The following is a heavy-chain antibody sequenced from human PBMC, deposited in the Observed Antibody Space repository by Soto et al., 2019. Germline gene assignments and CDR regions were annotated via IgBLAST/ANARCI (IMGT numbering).Heavy chain of an antibody. CDR2: INPIFGTT. CDR3: ARGGFTFGPGAVRGAFDT. D-gene: IGHD3-16*01. J-gene: IGHJ3*02. CDR1: GGTFGSNA. Sequence: QVQLVQSETEVRKPGSSVKVSCRASGGTFGSNAIRWVRQAPGQGLEWMGNINPIFGTTKNAQNFQGRVTITADESTKTAYMELSSLTSEDTARYYCARGGFTFGPGAVRGAFDTWGQGTMVTVSS. V-gene: IGHV1-69*15.